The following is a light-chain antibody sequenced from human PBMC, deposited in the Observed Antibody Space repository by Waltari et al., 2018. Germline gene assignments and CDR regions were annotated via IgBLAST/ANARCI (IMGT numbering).Light chain of an antibody. V-gene: IGKV3-11*01. CDR3: QQRRDWPLS. CDR1: QSINSY. J-gene: IGKJ4*01. CDR2: DAS. Sequence: EIVLTQSPATLSLSPGERATLSCRASQSINSYLAWYQQKPGQAPRPLIYDASNRATGIPARFSGWVSGTDFTLTISSREPEDFAVYYCQQRRDWPLSFGGGTKVEIK.